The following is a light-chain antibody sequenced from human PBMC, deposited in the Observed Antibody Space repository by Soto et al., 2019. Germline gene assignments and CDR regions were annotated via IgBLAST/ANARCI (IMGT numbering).Light chain of an antibody. V-gene: IGLV2-23*01. CDR2: EDS. CDR1: SSDVGSYNL. CDR3: CSYAGSGTLV. J-gene: IGLJ2*01. Sequence: QSVLTQPASVSGSPGQSITISCTGTSSDVGSYNLVSWYQQHPGKAPKLMIYEDSKRPSGVSNRFSGSKSGNAASLTISGLQAEDEADYYCCSYAGSGTLVFGGGTQLTVL.